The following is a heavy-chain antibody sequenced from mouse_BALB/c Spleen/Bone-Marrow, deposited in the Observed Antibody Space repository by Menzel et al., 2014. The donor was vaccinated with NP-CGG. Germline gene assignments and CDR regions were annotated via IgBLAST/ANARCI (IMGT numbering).Heavy chain of an antibody. CDR1: GFTFTDYY. CDR3: ARSLYPRAMDY. Sequence: EVMLVESGGGLVQPGGSLRLSCATSGFTFTDYYMSWVRQPPGKALEWLGFIRNKANGYTTEYSASVKGRFTISRDNSQSILHLQMNTLRAEDSAIYYCARSLYPRAMDYWGQGTSVTVSS. D-gene: IGHD2-1*01. J-gene: IGHJ4*01. CDR2: IRNKANGYTT. V-gene: IGHV7-3*02.